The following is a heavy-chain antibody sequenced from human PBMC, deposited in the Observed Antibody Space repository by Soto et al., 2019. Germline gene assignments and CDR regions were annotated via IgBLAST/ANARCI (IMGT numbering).Heavy chain of an antibody. Sequence: SEPRSLTCTVSGDSFTTYLSSWFRQPPGKGLEGIGFISYSGSTNYNPSLKSRVSISVDTSKNQFSLMLTSVTAADTAVYYCARDGGIVGVNTYFDYWGQGTLVTVSS. J-gene: IGHJ4*02. CDR3: ARDGGIVGVNTYFDY. D-gene: IGHD1-26*01. CDR2: ISYSGST. V-gene: IGHV4-59*01. CDR1: GDSFTTYL.